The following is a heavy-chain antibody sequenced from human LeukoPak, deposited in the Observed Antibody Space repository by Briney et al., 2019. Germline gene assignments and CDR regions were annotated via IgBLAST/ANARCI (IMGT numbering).Heavy chain of an antibody. CDR2: ISYDGSNK. CDR1: GFTFDDYA. V-gene: IGHV3-30-3*01. J-gene: IGHJ4*02. D-gene: IGHD3-22*01. CDR3: ARDQYYDSSGYSYAVY. Sequence: PGRSLRLSCAASGFTFDDYAMHWVRQAPGKGLEWVAVISYDGSNKYYADSVKGRFTISRDNSKNTLYLQMNSLRAEDTAVYYCARDQYYDSSGYSYAVYWGQGTLVTVSS.